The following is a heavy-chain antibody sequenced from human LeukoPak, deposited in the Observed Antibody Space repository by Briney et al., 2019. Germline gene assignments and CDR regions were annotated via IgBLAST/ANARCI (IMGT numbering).Heavy chain of an antibody. J-gene: IGHJ4*02. CDR1: GGSISSYY. CDR3: AREGIAAAPYFDY. D-gene: IGHD6-13*01. V-gene: IGHV4-59*01. Sequence: IPSETLSLTCTVSGGSISSYYWSWIRQPPGKGLEWIGYIYYSGSTNYNPSLKSRVTISVDTSKNQLSLKLSSVTAADTAVYYCAREGIAAAPYFDYWGQGTLVTVSS. CDR2: IYYSGST.